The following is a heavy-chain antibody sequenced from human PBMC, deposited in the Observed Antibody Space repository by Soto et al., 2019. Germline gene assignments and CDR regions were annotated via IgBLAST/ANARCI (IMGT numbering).Heavy chain of an antibody. Sequence: GGSLRLSCAASGFTFSSYGMHWVRQAPGKGLEWVAVISYDGSNKYYADSVKGRFTISRDNSKNTLYLQMNSLRAEDTAVYYCAKDRFLESLSPPHYYYHGMDVWRQGTTVTVSS. CDR1: GFTFSSYG. J-gene: IGHJ6*02. CDR2: ISYDGSNK. D-gene: IGHD3-3*01. V-gene: IGHV3-30*18. CDR3: AKDRFLESLSPPHYYYHGMDV.